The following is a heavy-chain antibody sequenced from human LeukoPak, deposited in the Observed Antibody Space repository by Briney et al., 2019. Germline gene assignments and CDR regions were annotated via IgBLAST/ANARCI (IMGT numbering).Heavy chain of an antibody. J-gene: IGHJ4*02. Sequence: PSETLSLTCAVYGGSFSGYSWSWIRQPPRKGLEWIGEINHSGSTNYNPSLKSRVTMSVDTSKNQFSLKLCSVTAADTAVYYCARVGQWPVWGQGTLVTVPS. CDR2: INHSGST. V-gene: IGHV4-34*01. CDR1: GGSFSGYS. CDR3: ARVGQWPV. D-gene: IGHD6-19*01.